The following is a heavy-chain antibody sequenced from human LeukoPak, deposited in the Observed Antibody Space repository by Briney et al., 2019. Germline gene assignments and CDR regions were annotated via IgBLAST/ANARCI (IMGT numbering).Heavy chain of an antibody. J-gene: IGHJ5*02. CDR3: ARGLIRLRIAAASAVGKWFDP. D-gene: IGHD6-13*01. V-gene: IGHV4-34*01. Sequence: SETLSLTCAVYGGSFSGYYWSWIRQPPGKGLEWIGEINHSGSTNYNPSLKSRVTISVDTSKNQFSLKLSSVTAADTAVYYCARGLIRLRIAAASAVGKWFDPWGQGTLVTVSS. CDR1: GGSFSGYY. CDR2: INHSGST.